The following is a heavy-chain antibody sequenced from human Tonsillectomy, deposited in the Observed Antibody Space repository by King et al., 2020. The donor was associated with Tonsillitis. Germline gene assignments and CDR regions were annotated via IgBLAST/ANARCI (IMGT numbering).Heavy chain of an antibody. Sequence: VQLVESGGGLVQPGGSLRLSCAASGFTFSSYAMSSVRQAPGKGLEWVSAISGSGGSTYYADSVKGRFTISRDNSKNTLYLQMNSLRDTDTAVDYCAKDRGYCSCGSCYRSDYWGQGTLVTVSS. CDR2: ISGSGGST. D-gene: IGHD2-15*01. CDR1: GFTFSSYA. J-gene: IGHJ4*02. V-gene: IGHV3-23*04. CDR3: AKDRGYCSCGSCYRSDY.